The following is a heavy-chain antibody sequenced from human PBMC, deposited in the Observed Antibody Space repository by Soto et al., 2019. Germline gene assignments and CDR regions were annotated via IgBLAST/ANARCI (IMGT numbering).Heavy chain of an antibody. CDR2: ISGSGGST. CDR1: GFTFSSYA. Sequence: GGSLRLSCAASGFTFSSYAMSWVRQAPGKGLEWVSAISGSGGSTYYADSVKGRFTISRDNSKNTLYLQMNSLRAEDTAVYYCAELNTYYYDSSGYYPKTTPHFDYWGQGTLVTVS. D-gene: IGHD3-22*01. V-gene: IGHV3-23*01. J-gene: IGHJ4*02. CDR3: AELNTYYYDSSGYYPKTTPHFDY.